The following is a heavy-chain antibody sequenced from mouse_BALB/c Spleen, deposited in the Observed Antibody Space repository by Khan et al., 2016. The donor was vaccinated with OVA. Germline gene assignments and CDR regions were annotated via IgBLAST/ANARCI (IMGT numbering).Heavy chain of an antibody. Sequence: VQLQQSGAELVKPGASVKLSCTATGFNINDTCLHWVKQRPEQGLEWIGRIDPANGDTKYDPKFQAKATITVDTPSNIAYLQHSILTSEDTAVYYCARSNSLWPMDYWGQGTSVTVSS. CDR2: IDPANGDT. V-gene: IGHV14-3*02. CDR1: GFNINDTC. D-gene: IGHD1-1*01. J-gene: IGHJ4*01. CDR3: ARSNSLWPMDY.